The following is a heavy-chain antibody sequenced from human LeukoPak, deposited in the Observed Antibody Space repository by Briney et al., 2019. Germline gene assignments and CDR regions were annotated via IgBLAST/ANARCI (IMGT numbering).Heavy chain of an antibody. CDR2: ISHSGST. CDR3: ARGSSSSWYPHFDY. Sequence: PSETLSLTCAVYGGSFSGYYWSWIRQPPGKGLEWIGEISHSGSTNYNPSLKSRVTISVDTSKNQFSLKLSSVTAADTAVYYCARGSSSSWYPHFDYWGQGTLVTVSS. V-gene: IGHV4-34*01. J-gene: IGHJ4*02. CDR1: GGSFSGYY. D-gene: IGHD6-13*01.